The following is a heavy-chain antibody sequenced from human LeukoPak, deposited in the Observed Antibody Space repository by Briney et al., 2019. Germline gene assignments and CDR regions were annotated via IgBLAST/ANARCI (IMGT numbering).Heavy chain of an antibody. Sequence: ASVKVSCKASGYTFSSFVINWVRQATGQGLEWMVWMNPNSGNTGYAQKFQGRVTFTRNISISTAYLDLSSLRSEDTAVYYCARVCGGDCFKGAFDIWGQGTMVTVSS. CDR3: ARVCGGDCFKGAFDI. D-gene: IGHD2-21*01. V-gene: IGHV1-8*03. CDR2: MNPNSGNT. J-gene: IGHJ3*02. CDR1: GYTFSSFV.